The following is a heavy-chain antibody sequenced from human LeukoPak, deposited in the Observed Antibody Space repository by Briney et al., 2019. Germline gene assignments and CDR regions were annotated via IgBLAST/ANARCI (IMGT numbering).Heavy chain of an antibody. CDR3: AGGSYGDYYFGY. J-gene: IGHJ4*02. CDR2: ISSGGSTI. V-gene: IGHV3-11*01. D-gene: IGHD4-17*01. CDR1: GFTFSDYY. Sequence: GGSLRLSCAASGFTFSDYYMTWIRQAPGEGLEWVSYISSGGSTIYYADSVKGRFTISRDNAWNSLYLQMNSLRAEDTAVYYCAGGSYGDYYFGYWGQGTLVTVSS.